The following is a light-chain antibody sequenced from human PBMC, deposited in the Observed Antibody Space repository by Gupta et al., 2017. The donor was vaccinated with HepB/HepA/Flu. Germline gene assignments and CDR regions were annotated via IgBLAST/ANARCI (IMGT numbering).Light chain of an antibody. J-gene: IGLJ3*02. V-gene: IGLV10-54*04. CDR3: SAWNSSRSDCV. CDR1: SNNVGNEG. CDR2: RNN. Sequence: HAVLTQPPSFSKSLRQTATLTCTVSSNNVGNEGATWLQQQQGQPPNLLSYRNNNRHSAISQRFSASRSGSTDSPTITGLQPEDEADYYCSAWNSSRSDCVFGAGTKLTVL.